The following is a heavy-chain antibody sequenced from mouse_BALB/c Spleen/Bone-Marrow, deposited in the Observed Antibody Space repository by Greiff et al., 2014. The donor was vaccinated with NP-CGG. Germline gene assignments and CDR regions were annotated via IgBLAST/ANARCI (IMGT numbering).Heavy chain of an antibody. V-gene: IGHV14-3*02. CDR1: GFNIKDTY. D-gene: IGHD1-1*01. Sequence: VQLQQSGAELVKPGASVKLSCKASGFNIKDTYMHWVKQRPEQGLEWIGRIDPANGNTKYDPKFQGKATITADTSSNTAYLQLSSLTSEDTAVYYCAIYYYGSSGFAYWGQGTLVTVSA. CDR3: AIYYYGSSGFAY. CDR2: IDPANGNT. J-gene: IGHJ3*01.